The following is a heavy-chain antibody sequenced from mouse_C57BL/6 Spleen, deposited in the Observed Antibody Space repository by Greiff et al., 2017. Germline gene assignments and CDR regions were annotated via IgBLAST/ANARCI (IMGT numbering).Heavy chain of an antibody. V-gene: IGHV1-69*01. Sequence: QVQLQQPGAELVMPGASVKLSCKASGYTFTSYWMHWVKQRPGQGLEWIGEIDPSDSYTNYNQNFKGKSTLTVDKSSSTAYMQLSSLTSEDSAVYYCAREIYYDYDGAYWYFDVWGTGTTVTVSS. J-gene: IGHJ1*03. D-gene: IGHD2-4*01. CDR1: GYTFTSYW. CDR2: IDPSDSYT. CDR3: AREIYYDYDGAYWYFDV.